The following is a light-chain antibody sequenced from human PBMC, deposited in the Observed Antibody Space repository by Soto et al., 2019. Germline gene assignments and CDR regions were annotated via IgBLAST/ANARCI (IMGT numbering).Light chain of an antibody. CDR2: SAS. J-gene: IGKJ4*01. V-gene: IGKV1-17*01. Sequence: DIQMTQSPSSLSASVGDRVTITCRASQGIRNDLGWYQQKPGLAPKRLIYSASTLQGGVPSRFSGSGSGTEFPLTISGLQPEDFAHYYGLQHFRSPLTFGGGTKVEIK. CDR3: LQHFRSPLT. CDR1: QGIRND.